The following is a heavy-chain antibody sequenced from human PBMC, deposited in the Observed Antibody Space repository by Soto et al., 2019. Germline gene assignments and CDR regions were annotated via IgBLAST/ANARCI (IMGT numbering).Heavy chain of an antibody. V-gene: IGHV2-5*02. CDR3: AHRPLPLVWFDP. CDR1: GFSLSTGGVG. Sequence: QITLKESGPALVKPTQTLTLTCTFSGFSLSTGGVGVGGIRQPPGKALEWLALIYWDDDKRYSPSLKSRLTITTDTTNNQVVPTMTNMNPVDTAAYDFAHRPLPLVWFDPWGQGTLVTVSS. D-gene: IGHD6-13*01. CDR2: IYWDDDK. J-gene: IGHJ5*02.